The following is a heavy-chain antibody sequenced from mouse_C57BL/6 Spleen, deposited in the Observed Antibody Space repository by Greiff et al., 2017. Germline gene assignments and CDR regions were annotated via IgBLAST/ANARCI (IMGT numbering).Heavy chain of an antibody. J-gene: IGHJ2*01. CDR1: GFTFNTYA. Sequence: EVMLVESGGGLVQPKGSLKLSCAASGFTFNTYAMHWVRQAPGKGLEWVARIRSKSSNYATYYADSVKDRFTISRDDSQSMLYLQMNNLKTEDTAMYYCVRERDSNYVGVYFDYWGQGTTLTVSS. CDR3: VRERDSNYVGVYFDY. D-gene: IGHD2-5*01. CDR2: IRSKSSNYAT. V-gene: IGHV10-3*01.